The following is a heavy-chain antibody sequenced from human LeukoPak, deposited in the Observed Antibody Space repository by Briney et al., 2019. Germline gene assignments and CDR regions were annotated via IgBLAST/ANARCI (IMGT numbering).Heavy chain of an antibody. CDR2: IWHDGSRK. Sequence: GGSLRRSCAASGFTLSKYGMHWVRKAPGKGLKWVAAIWHDGSRKYYAESVKGRFTISRDNARNTVYVQMDSLRAEDTAVYYSARDEGDSSGYYPGLWGQGTLVTVSS. CDR1: GFTLSKYG. D-gene: IGHD3-22*01. J-gene: IGHJ1*01. V-gene: IGHV3-33*01. CDR3: ARDEGDSSGYYPGL.